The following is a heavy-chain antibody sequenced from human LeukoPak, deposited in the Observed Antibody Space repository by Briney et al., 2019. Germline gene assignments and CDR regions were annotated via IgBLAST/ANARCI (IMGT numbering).Heavy chain of an antibody. Sequence: SETLSLTCTVSGGSMSSYYWSWIRQPPGKGLEWIGYIYYSGGTSYNPSLKSRVTISLDTSENQFSLQLSSVTAADTAVYYCARDRLTGDRALAFDIWGQGTMVTVSS. CDR3: ARDRLTGDRALAFDI. J-gene: IGHJ3*02. CDR1: GGSMSSYY. V-gene: IGHV4-59*01. D-gene: IGHD7-27*01. CDR2: IYYSGGT.